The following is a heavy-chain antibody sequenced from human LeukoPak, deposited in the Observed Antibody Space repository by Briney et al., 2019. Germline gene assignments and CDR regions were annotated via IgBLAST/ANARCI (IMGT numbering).Heavy chain of an antibody. CDR3: AIPLHPIVVVPAAIDYYYYGMDV. CDR1: GGTFSSYA. D-gene: IGHD2-2*02. V-gene: IGHV1-69*13. J-gene: IGHJ6*02. Sequence: GASVKVSCKASGGTFSSYAISWVRQAPGQGLEWMGGIIPIFGTANYAQKFQGRVTITADESMSTAYMELSSLRSEDTAVYYCAIPLHPIVVVPAAIDYYYYGMDVWGQGTTVTVSS. CDR2: IIPIFGTA.